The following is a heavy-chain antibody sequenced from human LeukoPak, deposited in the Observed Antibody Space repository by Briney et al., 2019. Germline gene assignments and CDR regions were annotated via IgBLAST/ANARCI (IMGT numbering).Heavy chain of an antibody. CDR1: GFTFSSYS. D-gene: IGHD2-2*01. CDR2: ITSSNNDI. J-gene: IGHJ4*02. V-gene: IGHV3-21*01. Sequence: GGSLRLSCAASGFTFSSYSMNWVRQAPGKGLEWVSSITSSNNDIYYADSVKGRFTISRDNAKNSLYLQMNSLRAEDTAVYYCARDLSDIVVVPAATRTFDYWGQGTLVTVSS. CDR3: ARDLSDIVVVPAATRTFDY.